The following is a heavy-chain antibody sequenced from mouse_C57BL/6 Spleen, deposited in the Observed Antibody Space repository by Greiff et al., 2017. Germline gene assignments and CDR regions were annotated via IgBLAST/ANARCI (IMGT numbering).Heavy chain of an antibody. J-gene: IGHJ4*01. Sequence: QVQLKQSGAELARPGASVKMSCKASGYTFTSYTMHWVKQRPGQGLEWIGYINPSSGYTKYNQKFKDKATLTADKSSSTAYMQLSSLTSEDSAVYDCARLDYEYGYYYAMDYWGQGTSVTVSS. CDR3: ARLDYEYGYYYAMDY. CDR2: INPSSGYT. D-gene: IGHD2-4*01. V-gene: IGHV1-4*01. CDR1: GYTFTSYT.